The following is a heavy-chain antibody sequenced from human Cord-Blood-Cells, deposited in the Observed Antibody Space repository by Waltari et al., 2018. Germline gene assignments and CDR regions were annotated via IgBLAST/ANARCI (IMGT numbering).Heavy chain of an antibody. D-gene: IGHD3-9*01. CDR2: IIPIFGTA. Sequence: QVQLVQSGAEVQKPGSSVKVSCKASGGTFSSYAIRWVRQAPGQGLEWMGGIIPIFGTANYAQKFQGRVTITADKSTSTAYMELSSLRSEDTAVYYWARARYYDILTGYYFDYWGQGTLVTVSS. CDR3: ARARYYDILTGYYFDY. V-gene: IGHV1-69*06. J-gene: IGHJ4*02. CDR1: GGTFSSYA.